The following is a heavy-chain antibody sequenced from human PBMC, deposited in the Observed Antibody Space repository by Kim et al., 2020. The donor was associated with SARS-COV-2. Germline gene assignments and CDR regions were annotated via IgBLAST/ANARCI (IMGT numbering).Heavy chain of an antibody. CDR2: IIPIFGTA. V-gene: IGHV1-69*13. D-gene: IGHD2-15*01. CDR3: ARSVVVVAATSRFDP. CDR1: GGTFSSYA. Sequence: SVKVSCKASGGTFSSYAISWVRQAPGQGLEWMGGIIPIFGTANYAQKFQGRVTITADESTSTAYMELSSLRSEDTAVYYCARSVVVVAATSRFDPWGQGTLVTVSS. J-gene: IGHJ5*02.